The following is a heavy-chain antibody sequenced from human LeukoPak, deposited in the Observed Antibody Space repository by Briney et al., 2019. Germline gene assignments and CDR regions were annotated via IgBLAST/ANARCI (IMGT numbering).Heavy chain of an antibody. D-gene: IGHD2-15*01. CDR2: IIPIFGTA. V-gene: IGHV1-69*05. CDR3: ARVPTQEKGYCSAGSCYRGFDY. J-gene: IGHJ4*02. CDR1: GGTFSSYA. Sequence: GASVKVPCKASGGTFSSYAISWVRQAPGQGLEWMGGIIPIFGTANYAQKFQGRVTMTTDTSTSTAYMELRSLRSDDTAVYYCARVPTQEKGYCSAGSCYRGFDYWGQGTLVTVSS.